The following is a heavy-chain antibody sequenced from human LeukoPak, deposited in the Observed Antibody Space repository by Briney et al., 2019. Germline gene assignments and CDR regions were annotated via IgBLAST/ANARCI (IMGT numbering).Heavy chain of an antibody. D-gene: IGHD3-10*01. Sequence: SETLSLTCAASGGPISSGGYSWSWIRQPPGKGLEWIGYIYHSGSTYYNPSLKSRVTISVDRSKNQFSLKLSSVTAADTAVYYCARAFYGSGRDEKYYFDYWGQGTLVTVSS. J-gene: IGHJ4*02. V-gene: IGHV4-30-2*01. CDR3: ARAFYGSGRDEKYYFDY. CDR1: GGPISSGGYS. CDR2: IYHSGST.